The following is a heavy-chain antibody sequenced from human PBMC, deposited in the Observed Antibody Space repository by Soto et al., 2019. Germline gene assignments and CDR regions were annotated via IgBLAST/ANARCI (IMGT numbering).Heavy chain of an antibody. CDR3: ARARWYDAFDV. V-gene: IGHV4-38-2*01. CDR1: GFFISSGNY. CDR2: IFHGGNT. Sequence: PSETLSLTCAVSGFFISSGNYWGWIRKPPGKGLEWIGSIFHGGNTYYKPSLKSRVTISVDMSKNQFSLKLNSVTDADTAVYYCARARWYDAFDVWGKGTVVTVSS. J-gene: IGHJ3*01. D-gene: IGHD2-15*01.